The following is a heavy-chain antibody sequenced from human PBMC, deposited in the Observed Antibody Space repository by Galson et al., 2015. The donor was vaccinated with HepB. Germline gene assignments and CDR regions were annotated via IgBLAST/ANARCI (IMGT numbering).Heavy chain of an antibody. Sequence: CAISGDSVSSNNATWNWIRQSPSRGLEWLARTYYRSKWYNDYAVSVKSRITINPDTSKNQFSLKLSSVTAADTAVYYCARRKLGINYWYFDLWGRGTLVTVSS. CDR2: TYYRSKWYN. D-gene: IGHD7-27*01. V-gene: IGHV6-1*01. J-gene: IGHJ2*01. CDR1: GDSVSSNNAT. CDR3: ARRKLGINYWYFDL.